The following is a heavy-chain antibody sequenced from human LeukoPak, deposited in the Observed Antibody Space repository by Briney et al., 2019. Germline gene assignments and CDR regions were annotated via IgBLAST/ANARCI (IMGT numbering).Heavy chain of an antibody. V-gene: IGHV3-43*01. CDR1: GFTFDDYT. Sequence: GGCLRLSCAASGFTFDDYTMHWVRQAPGKGLEWVCLISWDGGSTYYADSVKGRFTISRDNSKNSLYLQMNSLRTEDTALYYCPNDRQWLEGNYYFDYWGQGTLVTVSS. CDR3: PNDRQWLEGNYYFDY. D-gene: IGHD6-19*01. J-gene: IGHJ4*02. CDR2: ISWDGGST.